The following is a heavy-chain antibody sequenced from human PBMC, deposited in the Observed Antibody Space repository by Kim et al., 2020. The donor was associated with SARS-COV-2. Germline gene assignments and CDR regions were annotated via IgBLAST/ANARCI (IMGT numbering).Heavy chain of an antibody. Sequence: DSVKGRFTNSRDNSKNTLYLQMNSLRAEDTAVYYCAKGGEPHVPGGAFDIWGQGTMVTVSS. J-gene: IGHJ3*02. V-gene: IGHV3-30*02. D-gene: IGHD3-10*02. CDR3: AKGGEPHVPGGAFDI.